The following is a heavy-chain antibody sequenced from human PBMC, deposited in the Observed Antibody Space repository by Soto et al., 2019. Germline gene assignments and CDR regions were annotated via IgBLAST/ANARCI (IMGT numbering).Heavy chain of an antibody. CDR3: AKERSDHRIAAAAIDY. CDR1: GFTFSIYA. J-gene: IGHJ4*02. Sequence: GGSPRLSCAASGFTFSIYAMSWVRQAPGKGLEWVSSISGSGDSAYYADSVKGRFTISRDNSKNTLYLQINSLRAEDTAVYYCAKERSDHRIAAAAIDYWGQGAQVTVSS. CDR2: ISGSGDSA. V-gene: IGHV3-23*01. D-gene: IGHD6-25*01.